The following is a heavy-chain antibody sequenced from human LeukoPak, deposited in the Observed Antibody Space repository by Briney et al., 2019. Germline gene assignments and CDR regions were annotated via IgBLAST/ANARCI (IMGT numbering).Heavy chain of an antibody. Sequence: VGCLRLSRSGSVFTFCKFLMSCVRQTPGKGREWVANKKQDGSEKYYVDSVKGRFTISRDIAETSLHLQMNSLRAEDTAVYYCPRGGNRGDYWYFDLWGRGTLVTVSS. CDR1: VFTFCKFL. CDR2: KKQDGSEK. CDR3: PRGGNRGDYWYFDL. V-gene: IGHV3-7*01. J-gene: IGHJ2*01. D-gene: IGHD4-17*01.